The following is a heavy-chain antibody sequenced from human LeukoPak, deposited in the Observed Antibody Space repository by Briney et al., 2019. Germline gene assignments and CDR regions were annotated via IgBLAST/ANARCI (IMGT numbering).Heavy chain of an antibody. CDR1: GGSISSGGHY. Sequence: SETLSLTCTVSGGSISSGGHYWSWIRQPAGKGLEYLGRISSTGSTNYNPSLRSRVTISADTSKNHFSLKLTSVTAADTAVYYCARDQTYSGSGIYTYFDYWGQGILVTVSS. J-gene: IGHJ4*02. CDR3: ARDQTYSGSGIYTYFDY. CDR2: ISSTGST. V-gene: IGHV4-61*02. D-gene: IGHD3-10*01.